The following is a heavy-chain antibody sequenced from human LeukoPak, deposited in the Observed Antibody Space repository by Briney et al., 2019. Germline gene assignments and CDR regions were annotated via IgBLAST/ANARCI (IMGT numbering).Heavy chain of an antibody. J-gene: IGHJ4*02. CDR3: ARSYSDYYYFDT. Sequence: GGSLRLSCAASGFTFSSYWMHWVRQAPGKGLVWVSRSNTDGSSTNYADSVKGRFTISRDNAKSTLYLQMNSLRAEDTAVYYCARSYSDYYYFDTWGQGNLVTVSS. D-gene: IGHD4-11*01. CDR1: GFTFSSYW. CDR2: SNTDGSST. V-gene: IGHV3-74*01.